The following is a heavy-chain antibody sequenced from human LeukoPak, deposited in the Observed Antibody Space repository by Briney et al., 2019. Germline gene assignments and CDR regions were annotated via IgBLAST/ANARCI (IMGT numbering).Heavy chain of an antibody. CDR2: ISSRSSYI. Sequence: GGSLRLSCAASRFTFSSCSMNWVRQAPGKGLEWVSYISSRSSYIHYADSVKGRFTISRDNAKNSLYLQMNSLRAEDTAVYYCARRPNGDYPPDYWGQGTLVTVSS. D-gene: IGHD4-17*01. J-gene: IGHJ4*02. V-gene: IGHV3-21*01. CDR3: ARRPNGDYPPDY. CDR1: RFTFSSCS.